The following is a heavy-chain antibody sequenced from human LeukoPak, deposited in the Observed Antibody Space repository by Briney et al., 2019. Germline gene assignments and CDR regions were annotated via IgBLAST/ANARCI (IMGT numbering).Heavy chain of an antibody. Sequence: GGSLRLSCAASGFTFDRSGMLWVRQAPGKGLEWVSSISSTSSHIYYADSVMGRFTISRDNGKNSLFLEMNSLRADDTAVYFCARAVRKILKYIDLWGQGTLVTVSS. V-gene: IGHV3-21*01. CDR1: GFTFDRSG. J-gene: IGHJ5*02. CDR2: ISSTSSHI. CDR3: ARAVRKILKYIDL. D-gene: IGHD3-9*01.